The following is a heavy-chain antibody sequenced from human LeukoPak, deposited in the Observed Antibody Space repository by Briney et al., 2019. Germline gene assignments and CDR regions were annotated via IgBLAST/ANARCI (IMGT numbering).Heavy chain of an antibody. CDR1: GFTFSSYA. D-gene: IGHD6-13*01. CDR2: ISYDGSNK. CDR3: ARGDSSSWYDYHNYMDV. Sequence: PGGSLRLSCAASGFTFSSYAMHWVRQAPGKGLEWVAVISYDGSNKYCADSVKGRFTISRDNAKNTLYLQMNSLRAEDTAVYYCARGDSSSWYDYHNYMDVWGKGTTVTISS. V-gene: IGHV3-30*04. J-gene: IGHJ6*03.